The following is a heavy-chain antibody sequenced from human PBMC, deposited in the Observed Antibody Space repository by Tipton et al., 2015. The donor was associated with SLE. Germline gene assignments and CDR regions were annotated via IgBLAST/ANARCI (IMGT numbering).Heavy chain of an antibody. D-gene: IGHD6-6*01. V-gene: IGHV3-30*14. Sequence: FTVSRDNSKNTLYVQMNSLRAEDTAVYYCARVATSNYYYGMDVWGQGTTVTVSS. J-gene: IGHJ6*02. CDR3: ARVATSNYYYGMDV.